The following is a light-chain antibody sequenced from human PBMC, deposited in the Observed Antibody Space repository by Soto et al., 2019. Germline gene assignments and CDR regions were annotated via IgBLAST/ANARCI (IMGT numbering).Light chain of an antibody. J-gene: IGKJ1*01. CDR3: QQYGTSPRT. V-gene: IGKV3-20*01. CDR2: GAS. Sequence: EIVLTQSPGNLSLSPGERATLSCRASQSVSSNSLVWYQQKPGQAPRLLIYGASSRATGIPDRFSGSGSGTDFTLTISRLEPEDFAVYSCQQYGTSPRTFGQGTKVEIK. CDR1: QSVSSNS.